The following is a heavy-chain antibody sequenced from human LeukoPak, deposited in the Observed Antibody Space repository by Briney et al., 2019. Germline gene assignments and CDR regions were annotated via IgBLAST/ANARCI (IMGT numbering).Heavy chain of an antibody. V-gene: IGHV4-34*01. Sequence: PSETLSLTRAVYGGSFSGYYWSWIRQPPGKGLEWIGEINHSGSTNYNPSLKSRVTISVDTSKNQFSLKLSSVTAADTAVYYCARDPPDTAMENWGQGTLVTVSS. CDR2: INHSGST. D-gene: IGHD5-18*01. CDR1: GGSFSGYY. CDR3: ARDPPDTAMEN. J-gene: IGHJ4*02.